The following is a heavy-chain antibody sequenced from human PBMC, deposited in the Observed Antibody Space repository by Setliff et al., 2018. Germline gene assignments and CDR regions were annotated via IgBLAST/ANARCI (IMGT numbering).Heavy chain of an antibody. V-gene: IGHV4-34*01. D-gene: IGHD6-6*01. CDR1: GGTFSDYY. CDR3: ARGRNIAARLFDS. CDR2: INHRGST. Sequence: SETLSLTCAAYGGTFSDYYWTWIRQPPGKGLEWVGEINHRGSTNYNPSLKSRVTRSVDTSKDQFSLRLSSVTAADTAVYYCARGRNIAARLFDSWGQGTRVTVSS. J-gene: IGHJ4*02.